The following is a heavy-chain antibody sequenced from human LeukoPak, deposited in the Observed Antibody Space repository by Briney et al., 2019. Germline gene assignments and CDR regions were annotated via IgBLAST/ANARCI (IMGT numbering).Heavy chain of an antibody. J-gene: IGHJ4*02. CDR2: ISSSSSYI. Sequence: PGGSLRLSCAAPGFTFSSYSMNWVRQTPGKGLEWVSSISSSSSYIYYADSEKSRFTISRDTAKKSLYLRMKTRRAETTAVYNTVIAAGGLWGEGTGVSVP. CDR1: GFTFSSYS. D-gene: IGHD6-13*01. V-gene: IGHV3-21*01. CDR3: VIAAGGL.